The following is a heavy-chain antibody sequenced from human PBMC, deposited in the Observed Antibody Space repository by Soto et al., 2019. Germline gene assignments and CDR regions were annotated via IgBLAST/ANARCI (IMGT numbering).Heavy chain of an antibody. CDR1: GFTFSSYS. CDR3: ARDGDYVWGSYRWSDAFDI. D-gene: IGHD3-16*02. CDR2: ISSSSSYI. J-gene: IGHJ3*02. V-gene: IGHV3-21*01. Sequence: EVQLVESGGGLVKPGGSLRLSCAASGFTFSSYSMNWVRQAPGKGLEWVSSISSSSSYIYYADSVKGRFTISRDNAKNSLYLQMNSLRDDDTAVYYCARDGDYVWGSYRWSDAFDIWGQGTMVTVSS.